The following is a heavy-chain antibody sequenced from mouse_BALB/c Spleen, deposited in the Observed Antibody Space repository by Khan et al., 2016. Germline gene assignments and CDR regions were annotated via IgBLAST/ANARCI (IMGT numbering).Heavy chain of an antibody. V-gene: IGHV2-6-7*01. CDR3: SSDYDGFAY. Sequence: QVQLQQSGPGLVAPSQRLSITCTVSGFSLTGYGVNWVRQPPGKGLEWLGKIWGDGRTDYNSALKSRVSISKDNSKSQVFLKMNSLQTDDTANYYCSSDYDGFAYWGQGTLVIVSA. J-gene: IGHJ3*01. CDR1: GFSLTGYG. D-gene: IGHD2-12*01. CDR2: IWGDGRT.